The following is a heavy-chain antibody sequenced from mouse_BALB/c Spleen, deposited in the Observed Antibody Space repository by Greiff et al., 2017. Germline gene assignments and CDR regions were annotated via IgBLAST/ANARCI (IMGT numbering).Heavy chain of an antibody. V-gene: IGHV1-80*01. CDR3: ARDYYGSRGYFDY. CDR1: GYTFTSYW. CDR2: IYPGDGDT. J-gene: IGHJ2*01. Sequence: QVQLQQSGAELAKPGASVKMSCKASGYTFTSYWMHWVKQRPGQGLEWIGQIYPGDGDTNYNGKFKGKATLTADKSSSTAYMQLSSLTSEDSAVYFCARDYYGSRGYFDYWGQGTTLTVSS. D-gene: IGHD1-1*01.